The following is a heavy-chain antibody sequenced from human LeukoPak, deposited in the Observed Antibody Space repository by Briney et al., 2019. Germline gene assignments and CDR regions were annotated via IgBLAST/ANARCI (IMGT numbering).Heavy chain of an antibody. CDR1: GFTFDDYT. V-gene: IGHV3-43*01. CDR2: ISWDGGST. J-gene: IGHJ1*01. D-gene: IGHD6-13*01. CDR3: AKDTGGSRFSSSWYGEYFQH. Sequence: PGGSLRLSCAASGFTFDDYTMHWVRQAPGKGLEWVSLISWDGGSTYYADSVKGRFTISRDNSKNSLYLQMNSLRTEDTALYYCAKDTGGSRFSSSWYGEYFQHWGQGTLVTVSS.